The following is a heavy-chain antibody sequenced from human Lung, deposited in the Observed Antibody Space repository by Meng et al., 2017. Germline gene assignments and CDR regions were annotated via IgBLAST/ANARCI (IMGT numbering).Heavy chain of an antibody. CDR3: ARVLYGDYVFFDY. J-gene: IGHJ4*02. CDR1: GGAISSSSYY. D-gene: IGHD4-17*01. Sequence: QRRLQGPGPRLVYPPETLPLPCTVSGGAISSSSYYWAWIRQPPGKGLEWIGSIYYSGSTYYNPSLKSRVTISVDTSKNQFSLKLSSVTAADTAVYYCARVLYGDYVFFDYWGQGTLVTVSS. V-gene: IGHV4-39*07. CDR2: IYYSGST.